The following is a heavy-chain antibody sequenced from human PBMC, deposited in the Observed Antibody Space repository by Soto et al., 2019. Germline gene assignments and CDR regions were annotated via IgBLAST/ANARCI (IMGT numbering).Heavy chain of an antibody. V-gene: IGHV3-21*03. CDR1: GFTFNSYS. Sequence: PGGSLRLSCAVSGFTFNSYSMNWVRQAPGKGLEWVSSISSFSNYMYYTDSVKGRFTISRDNARNSLYLQMTNMDPVDTATYYCARSRIVGAINLGMEVWGQGTTVTVSS. D-gene: IGHD1-26*01. J-gene: IGHJ6*02. CDR3: ARSRIVGAINLGMEV. CDR2: ISSFSNYM.